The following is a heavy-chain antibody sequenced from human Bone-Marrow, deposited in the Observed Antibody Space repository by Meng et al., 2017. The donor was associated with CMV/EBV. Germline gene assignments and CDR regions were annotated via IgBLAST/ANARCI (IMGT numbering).Heavy chain of an antibody. CDR3: ARVSSKYSGYDFGF. D-gene: IGHD5-12*01. J-gene: IGHJ4*02. CDR2: ISGGGTTI. V-gene: IGHV3-48*03. CDR1: GFIFSTYE. Sequence: GGSLRLSCTVSGFIFSTYEMNWVRLAPGKGLEWVSYISGGGTTIHYADSVKGRFTISRDNAKNSLYLQMNSLRAEDTAIYYCARVSSKYSGYDFGFWGQGTLVTVSS.